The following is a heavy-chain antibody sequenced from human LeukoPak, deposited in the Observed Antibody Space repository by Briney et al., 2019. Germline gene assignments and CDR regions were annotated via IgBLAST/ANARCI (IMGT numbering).Heavy chain of an antibody. CDR3: ATGDPITMVRGVKAGDY. CDR2: FDPEDGET. V-gene: IGHV1-24*01. CDR1: GYTLTELS. D-gene: IGHD3-10*01. J-gene: IGHJ4*02. Sequence: ASVKVSCKVSGYTLTELSMHWVRQAPGKGIEWMGGFDPEDGETIYAQKFQGRVTMTEDTSTDTAYMELSSLRSEDTAVYYCATGDPITMVRGVKAGDYWGQGTLVAVSS.